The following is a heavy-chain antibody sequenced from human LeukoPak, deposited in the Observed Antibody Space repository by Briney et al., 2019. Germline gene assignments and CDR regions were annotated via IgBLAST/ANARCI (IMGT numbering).Heavy chain of an antibody. D-gene: IGHD3-10*01. CDR2: ISSGATYI. J-gene: IGHJ4*02. Sequence: GGSLRLSCAASGFTFSTSTMNWVRQAPGKGLEWVSYISSGATYIFLADSVKGRFTVSRDNAQNLLFLQMNSLRAEDTAVYYCARDVESMVGVGVWGQGTLVTVSS. V-gene: IGHV3-21*04. CDR3: ARDVESMVGVGV. CDR1: GFTFSTST.